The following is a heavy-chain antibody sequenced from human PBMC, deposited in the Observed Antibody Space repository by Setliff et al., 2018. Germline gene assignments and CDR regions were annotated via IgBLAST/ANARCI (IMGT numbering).Heavy chain of an antibody. J-gene: IGHJ4*02. CDR2: IYYSGST. D-gene: IGHD4-17*01. CDR3: ARDWRDYGAMSY. V-gene: IGHV4-59*12. CDR1: GDSISSYY. Sequence: LSLTCTVSGDSISSYYWSWIRQPPGKGLEWIGYIYYSGSTNYNPYLKSRVTISVDKSKNQFSLKLSSVTAADTAVYYRARDWRDYGAMSYWGQGTLVTVSS.